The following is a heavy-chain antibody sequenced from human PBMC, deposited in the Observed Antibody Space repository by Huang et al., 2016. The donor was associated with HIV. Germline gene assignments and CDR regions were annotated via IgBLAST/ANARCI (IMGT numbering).Heavy chain of an antibody. Sequence: QVHLQESGPGLVRPSQTLSLTCAVSGDSLRGGSYSWSWIRKPAGAGLEWIGHTLPKGMTNYNPSLTNRVTIAMDSSKKKLSLELSSVTAGDTAVYFCAREVAYRFRGVTTYFYYYMDVWGRGTTVTVSS. CDR3: AREVAYRFRGVTTYFYYYMDV. J-gene: IGHJ6*03. CDR2: TLPKGMT. CDR1: GDSLRGGSYS. V-gene: IGHV4-61*09. D-gene: IGHD3-10*01.